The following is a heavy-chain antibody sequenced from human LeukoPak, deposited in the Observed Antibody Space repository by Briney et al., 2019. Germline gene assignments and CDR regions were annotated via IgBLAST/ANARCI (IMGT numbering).Heavy chain of an antibody. CDR1: GFTFTIYA. Sequence: GGSLRLSCAASGFTFTIYAMSWVRQAPGKGLEWVSSITSDGSNTSYPASVKCRFTISRDNSKNTVYLQMNSLRAEDTAVYYCARTGDSQGYWGQGTLVTVSS. CDR2: ITSDGSNT. V-gene: IGHV3-23*01. CDR3: ARTGDSQGY. J-gene: IGHJ4*02. D-gene: IGHD7-27*01.